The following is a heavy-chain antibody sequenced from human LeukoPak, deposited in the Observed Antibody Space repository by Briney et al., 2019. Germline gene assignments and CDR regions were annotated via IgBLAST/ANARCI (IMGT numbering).Heavy chain of an antibody. V-gene: IGHV3-48*04. CDR3: AELGITMIGGV. CDR1: GFTLNNAW. Sequence: PGGSLRLPCAVSGFTLNNAWMNWVRQAPGKGLEWVSYISSSGSTIYYADSVKGRFTISRDNAKNSLYLQMNSLRTEDTAVYYCAELGITMIGGVWGKGTTVTISS. J-gene: IGHJ6*04. D-gene: IGHD3-10*02. CDR2: ISSSGSTI.